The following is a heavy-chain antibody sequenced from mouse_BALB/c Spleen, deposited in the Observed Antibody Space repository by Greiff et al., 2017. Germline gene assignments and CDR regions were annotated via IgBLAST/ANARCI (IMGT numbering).Heavy chain of an antibody. V-gene: IGHV1S81*02. Sequence: VKLVESGAELVKPGASVKLSCKASGYTFTSYYMYWVKQRPGQGLEWIGEINPSNGGTNFNEKFKSKATLTVDKSSSTAYMQLSSLTSEDSAVYYCTRTADYWGQGTTLTVSS. J-gene: IGHJ2*01. CDR1: GYTFTSYY. CDR2: INPSNGGT. D-gene: IGHD1-2*01. CDR3: TRTADY.